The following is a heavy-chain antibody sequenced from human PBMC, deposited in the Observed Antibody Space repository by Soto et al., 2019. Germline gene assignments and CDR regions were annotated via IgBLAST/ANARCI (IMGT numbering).Heavy chain of an antibody. CDR2: IVPIYGIP. CDR3: ARGPNWNARYYYYGMDV. V-gene: IGHV1-69*13. Sequence: SVKVSWKTSGGTFNTHAISWVRQAPGLGFEWMGGIVPIYGIPSHAQKFQGRVTITADEPTTTVYMELSSLRSDDTAVYYCARGPNWNARYYYYGMDVWGQGTTVTVSS. D-gene: IGHD1-1*01. J-gene: IGHJ6*02. CDR1: GGTFNTHA.